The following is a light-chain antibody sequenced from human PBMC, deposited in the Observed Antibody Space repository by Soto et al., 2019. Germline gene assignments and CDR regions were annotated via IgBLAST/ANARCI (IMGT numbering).Light chain of an antibody. CDR1: SSNIGSNT. Sequence: QSVLTPPSSASGTHGKRVTISCSGSSSNIGSNTVNWYQQLPGTSLKLLIYSTNQRPSGVPDRLSGSKSGTSASLAISGLKSEDAADYYCAALDDSLNGRVFGGGTKLTVL. CDR3: AALDDSLNGRV. CDR2: STN. V-gene: IGLV1-44*01. J-gene: IGLJ3*02.